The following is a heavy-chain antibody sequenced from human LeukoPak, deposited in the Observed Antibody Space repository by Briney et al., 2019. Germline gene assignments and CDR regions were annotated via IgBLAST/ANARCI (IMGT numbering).Heavy chain of an antibody. CDR3: ARDLRAGTSWVWLDY. D-gene: IGHD1-7*01. J-gene: IGHJ4*02. CDR2: INTNTGNP. V-gene: IGHV7-4-1*02. Sequence: VASVKVSCKASGYTFTSYAMNWVRQAPGQGLEWMGWINTNTGNPTYAQGFTGRFVFSLDTSVSTAYLQISSLKAEDTAVYYCARDLRAGTSWVWLDYWGQGTLVTVSS. CDR1: GYTFTSYA.